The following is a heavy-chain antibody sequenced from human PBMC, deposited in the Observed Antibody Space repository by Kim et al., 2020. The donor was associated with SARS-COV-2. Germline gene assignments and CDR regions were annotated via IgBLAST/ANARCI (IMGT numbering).Heavy chain of an antibody. CDR2: ISFDGINK. D-gene: IGHD3-22*01. V-gene: IGHV3-30*09. Sequence: GGSLRLSCAASGFTFSRYVMHWVRQAPGKGLEWVAVISFDGINKNYADSVKGRFAISRDSSKNTLYLQMNSLRAEDTAVYYCVRGVYYDMNDYYYGY. CDR3: VRGVYYDMNDYYYGY. CDR1: GFTFSRYV. J-gene: IGHJ6*01.